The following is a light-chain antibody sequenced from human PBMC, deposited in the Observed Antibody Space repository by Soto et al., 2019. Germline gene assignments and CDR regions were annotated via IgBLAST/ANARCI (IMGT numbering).Light chain of an antibody. CDR2: DVS. V-gene: IGLV2-14*03. CDR1: SSDVGAYTF. Sequence: QSALTQPASVSGSPGQSITISCTGTSSDVGAYTFVSWYQQHPDKVPILMIFDVSRRPSGVSDRFSGSKSGNTASLTISGLQPEDEAEYYCSSYTISSTHVFGSGTKLTVL. J-gene: IGLJ1*01. CDR3: SSYTISSTHV.